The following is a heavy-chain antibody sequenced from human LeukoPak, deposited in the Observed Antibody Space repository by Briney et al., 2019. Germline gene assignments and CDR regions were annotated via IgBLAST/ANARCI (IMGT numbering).Heavy chain of an antibody. CDR2: IYPGDSDT. CDR3: ARLYYYDSSGYYVFDY. Sequence: RGESLKISCKGSGYSFTSYWIGWVRQMPGKGLEWMGIIYPGDSDTRYSPSFQGQVTISADKSISTAYLQWSSLKASDTAMYYCARLYYYDSSGYYVFDYWGQGTLVTVSS. J-gene: IGHJ4*02. D-gene: IGHD3-22*01. CDR1: GYSFTSYW. V-gene: IGHV5-51*01.